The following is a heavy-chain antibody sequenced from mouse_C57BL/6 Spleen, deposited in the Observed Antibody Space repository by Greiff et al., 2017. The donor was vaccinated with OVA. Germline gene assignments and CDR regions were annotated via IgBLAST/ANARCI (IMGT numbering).Heavy chain of an antibody. CDR1: GYTFTSYW. CDR3: ARDDGYHWFAY. D-gene: IGHD2-3*01. CDR2: IDPSDSYT. V-gene: IGHV1-69*01. Sequence: QVQLQQPGAELVMPGASVKLSCKASGYTFTSYWMHWVKQRPGQGLEWIGEIDPSDSYTNYNQKFKGKSTLTVDKSSSTAYMQLSSLTSEDSAVYYCARDDGYHWFAYWGQGTLVTVSA. J-gene: IGHJ3*01.